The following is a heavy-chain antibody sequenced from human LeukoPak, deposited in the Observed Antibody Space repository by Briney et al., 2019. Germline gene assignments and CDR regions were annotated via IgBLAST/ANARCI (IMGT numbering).Heavy chain of an antibody. D-gene: IGHD5-24*01. CDR2: IYPGESDT. Sequence: GASLKISGKGSGSLFTSYLIGRVRQIPGKGLEWMGIIYPGESDTRYSPSFQAQVTISADKSSSTAYLQWSSLKASDTAMYYCARPDGGAFDIWGQGTMVTVSS. V-gene: IGHV5-51*01. CDR1: GSLFTSYL. J-gene: IGHJ3*02. CDR3: ARPDGGAFDI.